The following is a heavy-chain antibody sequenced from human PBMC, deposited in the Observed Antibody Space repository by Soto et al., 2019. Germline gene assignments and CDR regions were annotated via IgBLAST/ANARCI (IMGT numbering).Heavy chain of an antibody. CDR2: IDYRGNT. D-gene: IGHD3-22*01. Sequence: QVQLQESGPGLVKPSQTLSLTCTVSGGSISSGDYYWSWIRQPPGKGLEWIGYIDYRGNTHYNPSPKSRVTIQRDTSKNMFSLKLSSVTADDTAVYYCARDSPTYYYASGGYGRFLMAVWGQGTTVTVSS. J-gene: IGHJ6*02. CDR1: GGSISSGDYY. CDR3: ARDSPTYYYASGGYGRFLMAV. V-gene: IGHV4-30-4*01.